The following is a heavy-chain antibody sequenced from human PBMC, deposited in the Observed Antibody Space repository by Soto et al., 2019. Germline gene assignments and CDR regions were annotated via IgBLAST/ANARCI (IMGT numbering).Heavy chain of an antibody. D-gene: IGHD2-2*01. Sequence: SETLSLTCTVSGATLHIGGYYWAWIRQNPGKGLEWIGYIYYTGVTYYNPSLGSRVNISVETSKNQFSLELTSVTAADTAVYYCARDGSSNENWFDPWGQGALVTVSS. CDR1: GATLHIGGYY. J-gene: IGHJ5*02. V-gene: IGHV4-31*03. CDR3: ARDGSSNENWFDP. CDR2: IYYTGVT.